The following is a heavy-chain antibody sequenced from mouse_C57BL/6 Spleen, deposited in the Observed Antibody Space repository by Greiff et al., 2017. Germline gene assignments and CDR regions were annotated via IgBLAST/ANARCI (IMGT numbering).Heavy chain of an antibody. Sequence: VQLQQPGAELVRPGSSVKLSCKASGYTFTSYWMDWVKQRPGQGLEWIGNIYPSDSETHYNQKFKDKATLTVDKSSSTAYMQLSSLTSEDSAVYYGARQANWAYYFDYWGQGTTLTVSS. J-gene: IGHJ2*01. D-gene: IGHD4-1*01. CDR3: ARQANWAYYFDY. CDR1: GYTFTSYW. CDR2: IYPSDSET. V-gene: IGHV1-61*01.